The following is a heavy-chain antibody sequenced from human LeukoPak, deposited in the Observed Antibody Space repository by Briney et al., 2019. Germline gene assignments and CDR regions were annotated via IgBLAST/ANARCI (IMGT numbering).Heavy chain of an antibody. Sequence: SETLSLTCTVSGGSFSNYYWSWIRQPPGKGLEWIGNIYYIGSTYYNPSLKSRVTISVDTSKNQFSLKLSSVTAADTAVYYCARTTSSGYRYMTTPSYYYMDVWGKGTTVTVSS. CDR2: IYYIGST. CDR3: ARTTSSGYRYMTTPSYYYMDV. J-gene: IGHJ6*03. D-gene: IGHD4-17*01. CDR1: GGSFSNYY. V-gene: IGHV4-59*12.